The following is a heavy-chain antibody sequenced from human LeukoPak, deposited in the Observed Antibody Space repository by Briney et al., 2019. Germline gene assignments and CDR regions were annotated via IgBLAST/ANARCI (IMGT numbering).Heavy chain of an antibody. CDR3: ARLSPSSGWFDFDY. Sequence: PGESLKISCKGFGNRFTSYWIGWVRQTPGKGLEWMGIIYPGDSDTRYSPSFQGQVTISADKSISTAYLQWSSLKASDTAMYYCARLSPSSGWFDFDYWGQGTLVTVSS. CDR1: GNRFTSYW. J-gene: IGHJ4*02. D-gene: IGHD6-19*01. V-gene: IGHV5-51*01. CDR2: IYPGDSDT.